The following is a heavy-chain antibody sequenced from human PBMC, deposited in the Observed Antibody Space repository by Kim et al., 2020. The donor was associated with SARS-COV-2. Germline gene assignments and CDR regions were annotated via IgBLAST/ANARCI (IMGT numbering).Heavy chain of an antibody. D-gene: IGHD3-10*01. CDR1: GYTFTSYY. Sequence: ASVKVSCKASGYTFTSYYMHWVRQAPGQGLEWMGIINPSGGSTSYAQKFQGRVTMTRDTSTSTVYMELSSLRSEDTAVYYCARGRSYYYGSGSSSNWYFDLWGRGTLVTVSS. V-gene: IGHV1-46*01. CDR3: ARGRSYYYGSGSSSNWYFDL. J-gene: IGHJ2*01. CDR2: INPSGGST.